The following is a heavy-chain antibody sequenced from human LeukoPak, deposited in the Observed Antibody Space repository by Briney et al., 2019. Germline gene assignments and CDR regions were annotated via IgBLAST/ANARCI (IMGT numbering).Heavy chain of an antibody. Sequence: SETLSLSCAVSGYSISSGYYWGWIRQPPGKGLEWIGSIYHSGSTYYNPSLKSRVTISVDTSKNQFSLKLSSVTAADTAVYYCARDRNSYGSDYFEYWGWGNLVTVSS. J-gene: IGHJ4*02. CDR3: ARDRNSYGSDYFEY. D-gene: IGHD5-18*01. CDR1: GYSISSGYY. V-gene: IGHV4-38-2*02. CDR2: IYHSGST.